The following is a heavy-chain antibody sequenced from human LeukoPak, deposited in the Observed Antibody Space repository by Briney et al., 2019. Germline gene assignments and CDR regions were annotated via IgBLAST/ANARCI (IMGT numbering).Heavy chain of an antibody. Sequence: SETLSLTCTVSGGSFSSSSYYWGWIRQPPGKGLEWIGSIYYSGSTYYDPSLKSRVTIAVDTSKKQFSLRLRSVTAADTAVYYCARHQWLDHFDQWGQGTLVTVSS. CDR3: ARHQWLDHFDQ. V-gene: IGHV4-39*01. CDR1: GGSFSSSSYY. J-gene: IGHJ4*02. CDR2: IYYSGST. D-gene: IGHD6-19*01.